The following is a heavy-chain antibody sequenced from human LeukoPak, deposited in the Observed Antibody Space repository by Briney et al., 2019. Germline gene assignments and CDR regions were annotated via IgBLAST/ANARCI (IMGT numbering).Heavy chain of an antibody. CDR1: GFTFSSYW. V-gene: IGHV3-7*01. D-gene: IGHD5-18*01. J-gene: IGHJ4*02. CDR3: ARSSVVQLWSLYFDY. Sequence: GGSLRLSCAASGFTFSSYWMSWVRQAPGKGLEWVANIKQDGSEKYYVGSVKGRFTISRDNAKNSLYLQMNSLRAEDTAVYYCARSSVVQLWSLYFDYWGQGTLVTVSS. CDR2: IKQDGSEK.